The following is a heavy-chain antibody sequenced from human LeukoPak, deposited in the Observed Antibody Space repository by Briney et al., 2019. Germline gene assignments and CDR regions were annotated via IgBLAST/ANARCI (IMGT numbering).Heavy chain of an antibody. V-gene: IGHV3-23*01. Sequence: GGSLRLSCAGSGFIFNNYAMHWVRQPPGKGLEWVSGISTGGGSTYYADSVKGRFTISRDNSKNTLDLQMKSLRAEDTAVYYCAKHSRQGLAGGFDYWGQGTLVTVSS. CDR2: ISTGGGST. CDR3: AKHSRQGLAGGFDY. J-gene: IGHJ4*02. D-gene: IGHD6-19*01. CDR1: GFIFNNYA.